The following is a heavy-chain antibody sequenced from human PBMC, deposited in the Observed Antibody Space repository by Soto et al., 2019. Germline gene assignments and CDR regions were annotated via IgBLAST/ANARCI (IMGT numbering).Heavy chain of an antibody. Sequence: ASVKVSCKASGYTFTSYGISWVRQAPGQGLEWMGWISAYNGNTNYAQKLQGRVTMTTDTSTSTAYMELRSLRPDDTAVYYWASDSARYLHYDSSGYSLYYFDYWGQGTLVTVSS. CDR3: ASDSARYLHYDSSGYSLYYFDY. V-gene: IGHV1-18*04. CDR2: ISAYNGNT. CDR1: GYTFTSYG. J-gene: IGHJ4*02. D-gene: IGHD3-22*01.